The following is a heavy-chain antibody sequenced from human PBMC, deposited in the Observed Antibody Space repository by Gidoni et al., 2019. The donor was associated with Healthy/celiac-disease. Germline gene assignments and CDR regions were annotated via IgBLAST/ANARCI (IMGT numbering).Heavy chain of an antibody. V-gene: IGHV3-73*02. CDR2: IRGKANNYAT. J-gene: IGHJ4*02. CDR1: GFPFSGSA. CDR3: TRLDGLAY. Sequence: EVQLVESGAVSVQPAASLTLPCAASGFPFSGSAMHWVRQASGKGGAWVGRIRGKANNYATTYAASVKGRFTISRDDPKNTAYLKMNSRKTEDTAVYYCTRLDGLAYWGQGTLVTVSS.